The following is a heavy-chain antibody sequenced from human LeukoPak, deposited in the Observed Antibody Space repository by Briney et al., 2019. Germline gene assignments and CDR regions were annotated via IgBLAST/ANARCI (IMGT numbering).Heavy chain of an antibody. CDR2: IIPIFGTA. Sequence: SVKVSCKASGGTFSSYAISWVRQAPGQGLEWMGGIIPIFGTANYAQKFQGRVTITTDESTSTAYMELSSLRSEDTAVYYCARDGSATLRAFDIWGQGTMVTVSS. CDR1: GGTFSSYA. CDR3: ARDGSATLRAFDI. J-gene: IGHJ3*02. V-gene: IGHV1-69*05. D-gene: IGHD2/OR15-2a*01.